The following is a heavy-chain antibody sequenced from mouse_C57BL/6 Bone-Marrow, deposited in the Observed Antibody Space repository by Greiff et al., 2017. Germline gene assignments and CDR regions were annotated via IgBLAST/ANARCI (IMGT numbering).Heavy chain of an antibody. V-gene: IGHV14-3*01. D-gene: IGHD1-1*01. Sequence: VQLQQSVAELVRPGASVKLSCTASGYNFNNTYMHWVKQRPEKGLEWIGRIDPAYGTTKYAPKFQGKATMTADPSSNTAYMQLSSLTSEDTAISYCARPDYYGTAISYWGQGVLVSVAA. J-gene: IGHJ3*01. CDR1: GYNFNNTY. CDR2: IDPAYGTT. CDR3: ARPDYYGTAISY.